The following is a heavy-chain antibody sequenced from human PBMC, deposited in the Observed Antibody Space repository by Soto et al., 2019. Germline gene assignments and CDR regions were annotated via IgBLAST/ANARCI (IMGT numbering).Heavy chain of an antibody. D-gene: IGHD2-2*03. J-gene: IGHJ4*02. V-gene: IGHV3-30-3*01. CDR3: AREGKHGSAFGNFDL. CDR1: GFPISSHG. CDR2: IPYDRSAI. Sequence: GGSLRLSCAASGFPISSHGLHWVRQASDKGLEWVAVIPYDRSAIYYADSVQGRFTISSDISENAFYLQMDRLRPEDSGVYYCAREGKHGSAFGNFDLWGQGTPVTVSS.